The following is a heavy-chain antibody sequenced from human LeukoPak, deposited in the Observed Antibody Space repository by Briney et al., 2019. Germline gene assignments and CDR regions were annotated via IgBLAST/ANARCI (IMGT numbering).Heavy chain of an antibody. CDR1: GFTFSSYS. Sequence: GGSLRLSCAASGFTFSSYSMNWVRQAPGKGLEWVSSISSSSSYIYYADSVKGRFTISRDNAKNSLYLQMNSLRAEDTALYYCAREGFLGRGYYFDYWGQGTLVTVSS. CDR2: ISSSSSYI. CDR3: AREGFLGRGYYFDY. V-gene: IGHV3-21*04. J-gene: IGHJ4*02. D-gene: IGHD3-3*01.